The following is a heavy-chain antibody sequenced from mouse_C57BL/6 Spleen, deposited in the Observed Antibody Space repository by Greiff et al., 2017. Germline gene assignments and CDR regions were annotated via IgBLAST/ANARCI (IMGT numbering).Heavy chain of an antibody. CDR1: GYTFTDYN. D-gene: IGHD1-1*01. Sequence: EVQLQQSGPELVKPGASVKMSCKASGYTFTDYNMHWVKQSHGKSLEWIGYINPNNGGTSYNQKFKGKATLTINKSSSTAYMELRSLTSEDSAVYYCARGTTVVAGGYWGQGTTLTVSS. J-gene: IGHJ2*01. V-gene: IGHV1-22*01. CDR2: INPNNGGT. CDR3: ARGTTVVAGGY.